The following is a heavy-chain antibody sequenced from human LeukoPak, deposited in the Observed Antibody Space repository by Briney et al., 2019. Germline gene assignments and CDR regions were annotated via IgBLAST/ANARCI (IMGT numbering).Heavy chain of an antibody. CDR2: INPSGGST. CDR3: ARDGRGEMATITGGAFDI. Sequence: ASVKVSCKASGYTFTSYYMHWVRRAPGQGLEWMGIINPSGGSTSYAQKFQGRVTMTRDTSTSTVYMELSSLRSEDTAVYYCARDGRGEMATITGGAFDIWGQGTMVTVSS. J-gene: IGHJ3*02. D-gene: IGHD5-24*01. CDR1: GYTFTSYY. V-gene: IGHV1-46*01.